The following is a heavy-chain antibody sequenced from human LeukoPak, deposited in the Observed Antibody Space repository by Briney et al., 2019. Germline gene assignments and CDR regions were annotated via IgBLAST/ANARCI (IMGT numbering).Heavy chain of an antibody. CDR2: IGTAGDT. CDR1: GFTFSSYD. CDR3: AREGRIAVAGTRGWSYYYYGMDV. V-gene: IGHV3-13*01. Sequence: GGSLRLSCAASGFTFSSYDMHWVRQATGKGLEWVSAIGTAGDTYYPGSVKGRFTISRENAKNSLYLQMNSLRAEDTAVYYCAREGRIAVAGTRGWSYYYYGMDVWGQGTTVTVSS. D-gene: IGHD6-19*01. J-gene: IGHJ6*02.